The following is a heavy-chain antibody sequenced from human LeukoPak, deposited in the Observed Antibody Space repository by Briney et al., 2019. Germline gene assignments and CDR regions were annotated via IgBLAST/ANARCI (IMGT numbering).Heavy chain of an antibody. CDR3: AGVPLWFGEHHFDY. V-gene: IGHV1-3*01. J-gene: IGHJ4*02. D-gene: IGHD3-10*01. CDR1: GYTFTSYA. CDR2: INAGNGNT. Sequence: ASVKVSCKASGYTFTSYAMHWVRQAPGQRLEWMGWINAGNGNTKYSQKFQGRVTITRDTSASTAYMELSSLRSEDTAVYYCAGVPLWFGEHHFDYWGQGTLVTVSS.